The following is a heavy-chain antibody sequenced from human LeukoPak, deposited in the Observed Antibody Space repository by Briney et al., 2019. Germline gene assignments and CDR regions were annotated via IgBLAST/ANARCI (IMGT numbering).Heavy chain of an antibody. D-gene: IGHD6-6*01. V-gene: IGHV1-8*01. CDR1: GFTFTSYD. CDR3: ARGGRYSSSRGYYYYYYMDV. Sequence: ASVKVSCKASGFTFTSYDINWVRQATGQGLEWMGWMNPNSGNTGYAQKFQGRVTMTRNTSISTAYMELSSLRSEDTAVYYCARGGRYSSSRGYYYYYYMDVWGKGTTATVSS. CDR2: MNPNSGNT. J-gene: IGHJ6*03.